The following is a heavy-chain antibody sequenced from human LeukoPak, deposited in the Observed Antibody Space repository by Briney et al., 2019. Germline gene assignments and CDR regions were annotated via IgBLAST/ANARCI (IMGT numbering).Heavy chain of an antibody. CDR3: ARDRASAGGFDY. CDR2: ISYNGNDK. D-gene: IGHD2-15*01. V-gene: IGHV3-30-3*01. CDR1: GFTFSSYA. Sequence: PGGSLRLSCAASGFTFSSYAMHWVRQAPGKGLEWVAVISYNGNDKYYADSVKGRFTISRDNSKNTLYLQMSILRADDTAVYYCARDRASAGGFDYWGQGTLVTVSS. J-gene: IGHJ4*02.